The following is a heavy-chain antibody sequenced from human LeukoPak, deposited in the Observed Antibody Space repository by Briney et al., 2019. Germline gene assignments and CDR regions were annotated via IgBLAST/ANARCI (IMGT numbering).Heavy chain of an antibody. V-gene: IGHV4-59*12. CDR1: GGSISSYY. J-gene: IGHJ5*02. D-gene: IGHD6-13*01. CDR3: ASLIAAAGYGKIAP. Sequence: PSETLSLTCTVAGGSISSYYWSWIRQRPGKGLDWFGYIYYSGSTYYTPSLKSRVTISVDTSKSQFSLKLSSVTAADTAVYYCASLIAAAGYGKIAPWGQGTLVTVSS. CDR2: IYYSGST.